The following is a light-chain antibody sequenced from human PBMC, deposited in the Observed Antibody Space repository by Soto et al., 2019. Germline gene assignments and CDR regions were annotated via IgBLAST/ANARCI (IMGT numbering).Light chain of an antibody. Sequence: SYELTQPPSVSVAPEKTATITCGGNNIGDKRVHWYRQKPGQAPVLLISYDSDRPSGIPERFSGSNSWNTATLTISRVEAGDEADYYCQVWDIMTDNYVFGGGTKLTVL. CDR1: NIGDKR. CDR2: YDS. V-gene: IGLV3-21*04. CDR3: QVWDIMTDNYV. J-gene: IGLJ1*01.